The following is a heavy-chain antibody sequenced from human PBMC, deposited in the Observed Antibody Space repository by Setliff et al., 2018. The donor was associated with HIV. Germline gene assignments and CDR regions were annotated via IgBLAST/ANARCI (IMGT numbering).Heavy chain of an antibody. Sequence: PSETLSLTCTVSGYSISSGYYWGWIRQPPGKGLEWIGSIYHSGSTYYNPSLKSRVTISVDTSKNQFSLKLSSVTAADTAVYYGARDLLLWPLTGNWFDPWCQGTLVTVSS. CDR3: ARDLLLWPLTGNWFDP. CDR1: GYSISSGYY. CDR2: IYHSGST. D-gene: IGHD3-10*01. V-gene: IGHV4-38-2*02. J-gene: IGHJ5*02.